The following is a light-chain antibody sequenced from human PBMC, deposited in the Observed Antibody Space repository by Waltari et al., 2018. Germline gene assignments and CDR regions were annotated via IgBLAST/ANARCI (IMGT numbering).Light chain of an antibody. CDR3: QVWDSSWV. Sequence: SYELTQPLSVSVALGQTARITCGGNNIGSNNVHWYQQKPGQAPVLVIYRDSNRPSGIPERFSGSNSGNTATLTISRAQAGDEADYYCQVWDSSWVFGGGTKLTVL. V-gene: IGLV3-9*01. J-gene: IGLJ3*02. CDR2: RDS. CDR1: NIGSNN.